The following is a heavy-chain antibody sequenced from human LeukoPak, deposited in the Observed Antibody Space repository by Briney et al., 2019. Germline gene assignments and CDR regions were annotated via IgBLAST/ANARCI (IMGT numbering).Heavy chain of an antibody. CDR3: ARDPPAEAINTYA. CDR1: GVTVSNNY. D-gene: IGHD6-13*01. J-gene: IGHJ5*02. Sequence: GGSLRLSCAASGVTVSNNYMRWVRQAPGKGPEWVSLIYSGGDTFYADAVKGRFTISRDGSKNTLYLQMNSLRAEDTAVHYCARDPPAEAINTYAWGQGTLVTVSS. V-gene: IGHV3-66*01. CDR2: IYSGGDT.